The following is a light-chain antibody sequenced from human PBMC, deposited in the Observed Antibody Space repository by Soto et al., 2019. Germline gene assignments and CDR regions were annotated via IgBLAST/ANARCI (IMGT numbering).Light chain of an antibody. Sequence: EIVMTQSPATLSVSPGERATLSCRASQSVGSDLAWYQHTPGQPPRLLIYGASTRATGIPGRFSGSGSGTEFTLTISSLQSEDLAVYFCQQYNNWPPWTFGQGTKVDIK. CDR1: QSVGSD. CDR3: QQYNNWPPWT. CDR2: GAS. J-gene: IGKJ1*01. V-gene: IGKV3-15*01.